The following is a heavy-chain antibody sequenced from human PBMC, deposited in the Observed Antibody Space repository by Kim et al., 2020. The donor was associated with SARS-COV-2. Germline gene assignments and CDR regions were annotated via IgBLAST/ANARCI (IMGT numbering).Heavy chain of an antibody. D-gene: IGHD2-15*01. V-gene: IGHV4-38-2*02. CDR3: ARESGWSISYYYYYGMDV. J-gene: IGHJ6*02. Sequence: SETLSLTCTVSGSSISSGYYWGWIRQPPGKGLEWIGSIYHSGSTYYNPSLKSRVTISVDTSKNQFSLKLSSVTAADTAVYYCARESGWSISYYYYYGMDVWGQGTTVTVSS. CDR1: GSSISSGYY. CDR2: IYHSGST.